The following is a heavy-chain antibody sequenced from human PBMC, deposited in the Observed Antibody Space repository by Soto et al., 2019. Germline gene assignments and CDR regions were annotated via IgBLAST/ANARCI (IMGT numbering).Heavy chain of an antibody. V-gene: IGHV3-23*01. CDR2: ISGSADST. Sequence: EVQLLDSGGGLGQSGGSLRLSCAASGFSFYTYAMTWVRQAPGKGLEWVSIISGSADSTFYADSVKGRFTISRDNSKNMLYLQINSLRAEDTAVYYCAKTRGAMIYAISVYGMDVWGQGTTVTVSS. D-gene: IGHD2-8*01. J-gene: IGHJ6*02. CDR3: AKTRGAMIYAISVYGMDV. CDR1: GFSFYTYA.